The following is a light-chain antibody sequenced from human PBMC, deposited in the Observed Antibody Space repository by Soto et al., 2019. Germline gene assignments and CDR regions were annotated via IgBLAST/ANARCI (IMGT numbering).Light chain of an antibody. V-gene: IGLV1-47*01. J-gene: IGLJ2*01. CDR2: RDN. CDR3: AAWDDTLSGVV. Sequence: QSVLTQPPSASGTPGQRVTISCSGSISNIGSNYVYWYQQLPRTAPKLLLYRDNQRPSGVPDRFSDSKSGTSSSLAISGLRSDDEADYYCAAWDDTLSGVVFGGGTKLTVL. CDR1: ISNIGSNY.